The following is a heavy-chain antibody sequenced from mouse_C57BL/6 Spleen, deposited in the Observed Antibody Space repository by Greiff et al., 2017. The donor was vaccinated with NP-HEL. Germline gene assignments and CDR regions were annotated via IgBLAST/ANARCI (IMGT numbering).Heavy chain of an antibody. D-gene: IGHD1-1*01. J-gene: IGHJ1*03. CDR1: GFTFSSYG. Sequence: EVKLVESGGDLVKPGGSLKLSCAASGFTFSSYGMSWVRQTPDKRLEWVATISSGGSYTYYPDSVKGRFTISRDNAKNTLYLQMSSLKSEATAMYYCARRDYGSSYWYFDVWGTGTTVTVSS. V-gene: IGHV5-6*02. CDR2: ISSGGSYT. CDR3: ARRDYGSSYWYFDV.